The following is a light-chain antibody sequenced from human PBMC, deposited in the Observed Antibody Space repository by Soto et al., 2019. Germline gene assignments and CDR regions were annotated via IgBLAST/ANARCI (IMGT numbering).Light chain of an antibody. CDR2: GAT. CDR3: QQYYSYSYT. V-gene: IGKV3-15*01. J-gene: IGKJ2*01. CDR1: QNVLSD. Sequence: EILLTQSPATLSVSPGETATLSCRASQNVLSDLAWYQQKPGQAPRLLVYGATTRATDAPAKFRGSGSGTEFSLTISSLQSEDFATYHCQQYYSYSYTFGQGTKLEIK.